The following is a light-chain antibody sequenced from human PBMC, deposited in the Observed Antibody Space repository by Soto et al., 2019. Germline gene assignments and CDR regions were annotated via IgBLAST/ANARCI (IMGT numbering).Light chain of an antibody. CDR2: DAS. Sequence: EIVLTQSPATLSLSPGERATLSCRARQSVSSYLAWYQQKPGQAPRLLIYDASNRATGIPARFSGSGSGTDFTLTISSLEPEDFAVYYCQQRSNWPPGFGPGTKVDIK. CDR1: QSVSSY. J-gene: IGKJ3*01. V-gene: IGKV3-11*01. CDR3: QQRSNWPPG.